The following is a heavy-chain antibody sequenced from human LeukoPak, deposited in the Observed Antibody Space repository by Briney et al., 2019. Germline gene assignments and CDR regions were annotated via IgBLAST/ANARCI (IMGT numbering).Heavy chain of an antibody. CDR3: AKDVYGDYGGLDY. J-gene: IGHJ4*02. CDR2: IRGSDGST. V-gene: IGHV3-23*01. Sequence: GGSLRLSCAASGFTFSNYAMSWVRQAPGKGLEWVSSIRGSDGSTYYADSVKGRFAISRDNSKNTLYLQMNSLRAEDTAVYYCAKDVYGDYGGLDYWGQGTLVTVSS. CDR1: GFTFSNYA. D-gene: IGHD4-17*01.